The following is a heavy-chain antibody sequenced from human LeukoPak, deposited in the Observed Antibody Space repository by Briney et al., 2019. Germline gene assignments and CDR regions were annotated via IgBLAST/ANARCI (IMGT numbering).Heavy chain of an antibody. Sequence: GGSLRLSCAASGFTFSSYSMNWVRQAPGKGLEWVSSISSSSSYIYYADSMKGPFTISRDNAKNSLYLQMNSLRAEDTAVYYCARTGVRGGSYTHDYWGQGTLVTVSS. D-gene: IGHD1-26*01. CDR1: GFTFSSYS. CDR3: ARTGVRGGSYTHDY. CDR2: ISSSSSYI. J-gene: IGHJ4*02. V-gene: IGHV3-21*01.